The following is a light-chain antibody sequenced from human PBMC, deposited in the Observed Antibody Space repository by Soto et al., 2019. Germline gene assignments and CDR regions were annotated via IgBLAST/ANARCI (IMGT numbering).Light chain of an antibody. J-gene: IGKJ1*01. V-gene: IGKV1-5*01. Sequence: DIQMTQSPSTLSASVGDRVTITCRATQNISTSLAWYQQKPGKAPNLLISGASNLESGVPSRFSGSGSGTEFTLTISSLQPDDFSSYYCQQYYTYSTFGQGTKVEIK. CDR2: GAS. CDR1: QNISTS. CDR3: QQYYTYST.